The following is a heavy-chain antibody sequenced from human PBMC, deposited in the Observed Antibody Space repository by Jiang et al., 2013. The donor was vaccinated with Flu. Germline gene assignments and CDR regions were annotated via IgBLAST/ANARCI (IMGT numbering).Heavy chain of an antibody. CDR3: ARDGSFNSGGRAFDI. Sequence: SVKVSCKASGGTFSSYAISWVRQAPGQGLEWMGRIIPILGIANYAQKFQGRVTITADKSTSTAYMELSSLRSEDTAVYYCARDGSFNSGGRAFDIWGQGTMVTVSS. V-gene: IGHV1-69*04. D-gene: IGHD3-10*01. CDR1: GGTFSSYA. CDR2: IIPILGIA. J-gene: IGHJ3*02.